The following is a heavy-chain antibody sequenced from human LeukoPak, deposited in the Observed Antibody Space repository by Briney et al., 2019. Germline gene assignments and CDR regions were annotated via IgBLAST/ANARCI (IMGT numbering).Heavy chain of an antibody. CDR1: EDTFSSYG. J-gene: IGHJ4*02. V-gene: IGHV1-69*06. CDR2: IIPIFGTP. D-gene: IGHD3-9*01. Sequence: GSSVKVSCKASEDTFSSYGFSWVRQAPEQGLEWMGGIIPIFGTPNYAREFHGRVTITADKSTSTVYMEMSSLRSEDTAVYYCARQASYDSLSGYSDSWGQGTLVTVSS. CDR3: ARQASYDSLSGYSDS.